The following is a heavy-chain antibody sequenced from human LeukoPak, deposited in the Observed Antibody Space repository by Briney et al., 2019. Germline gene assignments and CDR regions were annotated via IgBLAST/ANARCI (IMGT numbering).Heavy chain of an antibody. Sequence: SEALSLTCTVSGGSISSSSYYWGWIRQPPGTGLECNGSIYYSASTYYNPSLKSRVTIYVDTSKIHFSLKLSSVTAADTAVYYCARHDRAGSGYYPDYFDYWGQGTLVTVSS. V-gene: IGHV4-39*01. CDR3: ARHDRAGSGYYPDYFDY. CDR2: IYYSAST. D-gene: IGHD3-22*01. J-gene: IGHJ4*02. CDR1: GGSISSSSYY.